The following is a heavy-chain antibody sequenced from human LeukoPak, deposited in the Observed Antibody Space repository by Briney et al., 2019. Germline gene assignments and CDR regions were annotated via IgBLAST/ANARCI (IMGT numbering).Heavy chain of an antibody. V-gene: IGHV3-7*01. CDR1: GFTFRSYW. J-gene: IGHJ6*02. D-gene: IGHD2-8*01. Sequence: GSLRLSCAASGFTFRSYWMCWVREAPGKGLEWVGNIKEDGSEKYYVDSVKGRFIISRDNADNTLSLEMNSLRAEDTAVYYCARDPANGALDIWGQGTTVTVSS. CDR3: ARDPANGALDI. CDR2: IKEDGSEK.